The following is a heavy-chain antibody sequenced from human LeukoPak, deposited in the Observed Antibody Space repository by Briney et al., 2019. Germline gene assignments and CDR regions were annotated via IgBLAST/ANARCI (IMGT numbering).Heavy chain of an antibody. V-gene: IGHV3-21*01. CDR1: GFTFSSYS. D-gene: IGHD3-22*01. Sequence: PGGSLRLSCAASGFTFSSYSMNWVRQAPGKGLEWVSSISSSSSYIYYADSVKGRFTISRDNAKNSLYLQMNSLRAEDTAVYYCARDIPPTYYYDSSGYLDYWGQGTLVTVSS. CDR3: ARDIPPTYYYDSSGYLDY. CDR2: ISSSSSYI. J-gene: IGHJ4*02.